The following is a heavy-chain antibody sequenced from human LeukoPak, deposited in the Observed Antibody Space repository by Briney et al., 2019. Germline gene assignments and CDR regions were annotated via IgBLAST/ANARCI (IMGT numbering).Heavy chain of an antibody. V-gene: IGHV4-59*12. CDR1: GGSISSYY. Sequence: SETLSLTCTVSGGSISSYYWSWIRQPPGKGLEWIGYIYYSGSTNYNPSLKSRVTISVDTSKNQFSLKLSSVTAADTAVYYCARDLVAWYYFDYWGQGTLVTVSS. CDR2: IYYSGST. D-gene: IGHD6-6*01. J-gene: IGHJ4*02. CDR3: ARDLVAWYYFDY.